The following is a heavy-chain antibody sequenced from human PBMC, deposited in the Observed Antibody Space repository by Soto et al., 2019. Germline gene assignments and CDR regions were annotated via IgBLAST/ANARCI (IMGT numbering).Heavy chain of an antibody. CDR1: GVSINTGGYS. J-gene: IGHJ4*02. V-gene: IGHV4-30-2*06. D-gene: IGHD4-4*01. Sequence: QVQLQESGPGLVKPSQTLSLTCAVSGVSINTGGYSWNWIRQSPGKALEWMGHIYQSGSTYYKPSLKGRITISVDMSNNDFSLEVTSVTPADTAVYFCARGDYNDYFDFCGQGALVTVSS. CDR3: ARGDYNDYFDF. CDR2: IYQSGST.